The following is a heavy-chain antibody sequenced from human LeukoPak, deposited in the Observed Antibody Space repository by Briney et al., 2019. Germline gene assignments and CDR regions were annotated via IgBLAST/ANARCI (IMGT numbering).Heavy chain of an antibody. V-gene: IGHV4-38-2*02. D-gene: IGHD3-22*01. Sequence: SETLSLTCAVSGYSISSGYYWGWIRQPPGKGLEWIGSIYHSGSTYYNPSLKSRVTISVDTSKNQFSLKLSPVTAADTAVYYCARDLGDYYDSSGYYYFDYWGQGTLVTVSS. CDR2: IYHSGST. J-gene: IGHJ4*02. CDR3: ARDLGDYYDSSGYYYFDY. CDR1: GYSISSGYY.